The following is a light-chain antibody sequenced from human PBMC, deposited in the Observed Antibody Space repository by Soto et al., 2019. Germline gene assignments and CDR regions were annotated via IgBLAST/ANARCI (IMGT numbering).Light chain of an antibody. V-gene: IGLV2-14*01. CDR2: EVS. CDR3: SSYTSSSPLYV. Sequence: SVLTQPASVSGSPGQSITISCTGTSSDVGGYNYVSWYQQHPGKAPKLMIYEVSNRPSGVSNRFSGSKSGNTASLTISGLQAEDEADYYCSSYTSSSPLYVFGNGTKVTVL. CDR1: SSDVGGYNY. J-gene: IGLJ1*01.